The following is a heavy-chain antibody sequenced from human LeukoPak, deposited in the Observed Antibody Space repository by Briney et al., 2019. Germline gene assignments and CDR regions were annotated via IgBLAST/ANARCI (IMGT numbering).Heavy chain of an antibody. V-gene: IGHV3-30*02. D-gene: IGHD3-22*01. J-gene: IGHJ4*02. CDR2: IRYDGSNK. CDR1: GFTFSSYG. Sequence: PGGSLRLSCAASGFTFSSYGMHWVRQAPGKGLEWVAFIRYDGSNKYYADSVKGRFTISRDNSKSTLYLQMNSLRAEDTAVYYCAKGLDYYYSSGYYYNPWAFDYWGQGTLVTVSS. CDR3: AKGLDYYYSSGYYYNPWAFDY.